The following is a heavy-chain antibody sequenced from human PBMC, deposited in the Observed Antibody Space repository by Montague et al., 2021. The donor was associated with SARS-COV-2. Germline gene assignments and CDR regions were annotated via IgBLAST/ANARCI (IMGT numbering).Heavy chain of an antibody. CDR1: GGSISSSSYY. CDR2: IYYSGST. CDR3: AREGGWLSRGSYYFDY. D-gene: IGHD3-22*01. Sequence: SETLSLTCTVSGGSISSSSYYWGWIRQPPGKGLEWIGSIYYSGSTNYNPSLKSRVTISVDTSKNQFSLKLSSVTAADTAVYYCAREGGWLSRGSYYFDYWGQGTLVTVSS. V-gene: IGHV4-39*07. J-gene: IGHJ4*02.